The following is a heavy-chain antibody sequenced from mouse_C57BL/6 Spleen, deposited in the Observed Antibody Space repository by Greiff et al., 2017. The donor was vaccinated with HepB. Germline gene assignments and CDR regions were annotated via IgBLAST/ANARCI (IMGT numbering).Heavy chain of an antibody. D-gene: IGHD3-3*01. CDR3: AGGRGYFDV. CDR1: GYTFPSYT. Sequence: LVESGAELARPGASVKMSCKASGYTFPSYTMHWVKQRPGQGLEWIGYINPSGGYTKYNQKFKDKATLTADKSSSTAYMQLSSLTSEDTAVYYCAGGRGYFDVWGTGTTVTVAS. V-gene: IGHV1-4*01. J-gene: IGHJ1*03. CDR2: INPSGGYT.